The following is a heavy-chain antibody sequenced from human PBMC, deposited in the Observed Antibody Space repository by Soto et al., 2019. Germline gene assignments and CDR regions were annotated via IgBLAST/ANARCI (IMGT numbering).Heavy chain of an antibody. D-gene: IGHD4-17*01. V-gene: IGHV3-23*01. Sequence: WGSLRLSCAASGFSFSSYAMSWVRQAPGKGLEWVSAISGSGGSTYYADSVKGRFTISRDNSKNTLYLQMNSLRAEDTAVYYCAKHDTVVYASAIRGQGTMVTVSS. CDR2: ISGSGGST. J-gene: IGHJ3*02. CDR3: AKHDTVVYASAI. CDR1: GFSFSSYA.